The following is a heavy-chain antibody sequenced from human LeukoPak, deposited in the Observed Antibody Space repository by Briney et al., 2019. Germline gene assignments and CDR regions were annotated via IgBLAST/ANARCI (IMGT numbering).Heavy chain of an antibody. Sequence: GASVKVSCKASGYTVTGYYLHWVRQAPGQGLEWMGWINPSGGTNYAQKFQGRVTMTRDTSISTAYMELSRLRSDDTAVYYCARDQRSCSGGSCYPGWFDPWGQGTLVTVSS. CDR3: ARDQRSCSGGSCYPGWFDP. CDR2: INPSGGT. CDR1: GYTVTGYY. J-gene: IGHJ5*02. V-gene: IGHV1-2*02. D-gene: IGHD2-15*01.